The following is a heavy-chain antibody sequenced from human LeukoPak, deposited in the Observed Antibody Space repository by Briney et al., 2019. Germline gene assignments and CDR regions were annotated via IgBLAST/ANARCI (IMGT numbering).Heavy chain of an antibody. V-gene: IGHV3-49*03. CDR3: SRDVGSYYDSESPPKTFDY. CDR2: IRSKLHGGTT. CDR1: GFTFGDYA. D-gene: IGHD3-10*01. J-gene: IGHJ4*02. Sequence: AGGSLRLSCTASGFTFGDYAMSWFRQVPGKGLEWVGFIRSKLHGGTTEYAASVKDRFSISRDDSKSIAYLQMNSLKTGDTAVYFCSRDVGSYYDSESPPKTFDYWGQGTLVTVSS.